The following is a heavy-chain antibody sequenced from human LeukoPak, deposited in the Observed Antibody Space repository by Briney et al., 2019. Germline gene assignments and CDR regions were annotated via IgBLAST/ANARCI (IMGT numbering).Heavy chain of an antibody. J-gene: IGHJ5*02. Sequence: PGESLKISCKGSGYSFTSYWISWVRQMPGKGLEWMGRIDPSDSYTNYSPSFQGHVTISADKSISTAYLQWSSLKASDTAMYYCARHEFRGSGRTRFDPWGQGTLVTVSS. D-gene: IGHD6-19*01. V-gene: IGHV5-10-1*01. CDR2: IDPSDSYT. CDR1: GYSFTSYW. CDR3: ARHEFRGSGRTRFDP.